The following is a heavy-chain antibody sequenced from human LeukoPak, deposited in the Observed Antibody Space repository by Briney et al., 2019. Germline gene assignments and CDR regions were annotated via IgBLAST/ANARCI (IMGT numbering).Heavy chain of an antibody. V-gene: IGHV3-9*01. CDR3: AKKAQYDGHYPLDY. D-gene: IGHD4/OR15-4a*01. Sequence: PGGSLRLSCAGSGFIFNNYAMHWVRQPPGKGLEWVSGISWNSGSIDYADSVKGRFTISRDNAKNSLYLQMNSLRAEDTALYFCAKKAQYDGHYPLDYWGQETLVTVSA. CDR1: GFIFNNYA. J-gene: IGHJ4*02. CDR2: ISWNSGSI.